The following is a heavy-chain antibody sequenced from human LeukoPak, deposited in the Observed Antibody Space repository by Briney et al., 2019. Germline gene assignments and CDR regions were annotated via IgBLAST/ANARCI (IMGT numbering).Heavy chain of an antibody. V-gene: IGHV3-64D*06. J-gene: IGHJ4*02. CDR1: GFTFSSYA. CDR3: VKDLGQQWLVSYFDY. Sequence: PGGSLRLSCSASGFTFSSYAMHWGRQGPRKGLEYVSAISINGGSTYYADSVKGRFTISRDNSKNTLYLQMSSLRAEDTAVYYCVKDLGQQWLVSYFDYWGQGTLVTVSS. CDR2: ISINGGST. D-gene: IGHD6-19*01.